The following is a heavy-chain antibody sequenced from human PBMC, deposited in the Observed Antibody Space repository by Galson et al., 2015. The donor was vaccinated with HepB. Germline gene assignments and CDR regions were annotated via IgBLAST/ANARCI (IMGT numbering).Heavy chain of an antibody. CDR2: IDSTSAYL. J-gene: IGHJ6*02. CDR1: GFMFGAYS. D-gene: IGHD5-18*01. V-gene: IGHV3-21*06. CDR3: ARVHGIHAQSYKYGYGMDV. Sequence: SLRLSCAASGFMFGAYSMNWVRQTPGKGLEWLSSIDSTSAYLYYADSVMGRFTISRDNAKNSLYLQMHSLRAEDTAVYFCARVHGIHAQSYKYGYGMDVWGQGTPVTVSS.